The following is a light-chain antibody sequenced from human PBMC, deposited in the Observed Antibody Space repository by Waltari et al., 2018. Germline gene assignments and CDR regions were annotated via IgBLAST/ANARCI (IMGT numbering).Light chain of an antibody. Sequence: QSALTQPASVSGSPGQSITISCTGTSSDVGSYNYVSWYQQPPGQAPKLIIYDVTTRPSGVSNRFSGSKSGNTASLTISGLQAEDEADYYCSSYMDTTTLELFGGGTSLTVL. CDR3: SSYMDTTTLEL. J-gene: IGLJ2*01. V-gene: IGLV2-14*03. CDR1: SSDVGSYNY. CDR2: DVT.